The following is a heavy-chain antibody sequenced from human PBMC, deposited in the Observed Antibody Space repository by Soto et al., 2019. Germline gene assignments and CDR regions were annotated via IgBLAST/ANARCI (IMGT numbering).Heavy chain of an antibody. CDR2: IIPIFGTA. J-gene: IGHJ4*02. V-gene: IGHV1-69*13. Sequence: SVKVSCKASGGTFSSYAISWVRQAPGQGLEWMGGIIPIFGTANYAQKIQGRVTITADESTSTAYMELSSLRSDDTAVYYCAREMVRGVGSDYWGQGTLVTVSS. CDR1: GGTFSSYA. CDR3: AREMVRGVGSDY. D-gene: IGHD3-10*01.